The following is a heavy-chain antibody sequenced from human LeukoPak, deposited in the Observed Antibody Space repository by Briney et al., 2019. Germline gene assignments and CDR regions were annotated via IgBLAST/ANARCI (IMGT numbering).Heavy chain of an antibody. V-gene: IGHV3-30*18. CDR2: ISYDGGNK. J-gene: IGHJ6*02. Sequence: GGSLRLSCAASGFTFSSYGMHWVRQAPGKGLEWVAVISYDGGNKYYADSVKGRFTISRDNSKNTLYLQMNSLRAEDTAVYYCAKEAAAGTYYYYGMDVWGQGTTVTVSS. CDR3: AKEAAAGTYYYYGMDV. CDR1: GFTFSSYG. D-gene: IGHD6-13*01.